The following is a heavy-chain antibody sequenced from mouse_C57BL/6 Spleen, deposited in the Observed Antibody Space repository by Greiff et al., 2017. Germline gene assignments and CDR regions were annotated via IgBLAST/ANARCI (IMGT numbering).Heavy chain of an antibody. CDR1: GFSLTSYA. CDR2: IWTGGGT. D-gene: IGHD2-5*01. Sequence: QVQLQQSGPGLVAPSQSLSITCTVSGFSLTSYAISWVRQPPGKGLEWLGVIWTGGGTNYNSALKSRLSISKDNSKSQVFLKMNSLQTDDTARYYCARGKDYYSNYEAMDYWGQGTSVTVSS. V-gene: IGHV2-9-1*01. CDR3: ARGKDYYSNYEAMDY. J-gene: IGHJ4*01.